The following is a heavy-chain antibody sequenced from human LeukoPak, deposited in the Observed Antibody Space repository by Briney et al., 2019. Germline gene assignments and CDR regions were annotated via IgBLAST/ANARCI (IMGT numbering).Heavy chain of an antibody. CDR3: ARDNLKDSSGYYL. Sequence: GGSLRLSCAASGFTFSSYAMHWVRQAPGKGLEWVAVISYDGSNKYYADSVKGRFTISRDNSKNTLYLQMNSLRAEDTAVYYCARDNLKDSSGYYLWGQGTMVTVSS. D-gene: IGHD3-22*01. CDR1: GFTFSSYA. J-gene: IGHJ3*01. V-gene: IGHV3-30-3*01. CDR2: ISYDGSNK.